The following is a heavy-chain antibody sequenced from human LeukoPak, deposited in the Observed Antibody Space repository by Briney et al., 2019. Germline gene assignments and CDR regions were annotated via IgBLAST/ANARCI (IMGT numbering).Heavy chain of an antibody. CDR1: GGSFRGYY. V-gene: IGHV4-34*01. CDR2: INHSGST. CDR3: ARGNY. Sequence: PSETLSLTCAVYGGSFRGYYWSWIRQPPGRGVEWIGEINHSGSTNYNPSLKSRVTISVDTSKNQFSLKLSSVTAADTAVYYCARGNYWGQGTLVTVSS. J-gene: IGHJ4*02.